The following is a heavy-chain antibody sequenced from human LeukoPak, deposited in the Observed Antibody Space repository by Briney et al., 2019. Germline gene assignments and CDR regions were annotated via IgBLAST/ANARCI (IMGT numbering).Heavy chain of an antibody. CDR1: GFTFSSYA. Sequence: PGRSLRLSCAAAGFTFSSYAVHCVRQAPGKGLEWVAVISYDGSNKYYADSVKGRFTISRDNSKNTLYLQMNSLRAEDTAVYYCARAPRITGTTYYFDYWGQGTLVTVSS. CDR2: ISYDGSNK. D-gene: IGHD1-20*01. V-gene: IGHV3-30-3*01. CDR3: ARAPRITGTTYYFDY. J-gene: IGHJ4*02.